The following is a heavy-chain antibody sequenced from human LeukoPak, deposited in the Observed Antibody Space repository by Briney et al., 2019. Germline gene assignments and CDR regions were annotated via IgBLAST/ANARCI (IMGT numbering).Heavy chain of an antibody. CDR2: IYPADPDI. V-gene: IGHV5-51*01. Sequence: GESLTISCKGSGYSINNYWIGWVRQMPGKGLEWMGIIYPADPDIRYSPSFQGQVTISADKSISTAYLQWSSLKASDTAIYYCARQEYCSGGSCYTWFDPWGQGTLVIVSS. D-gene: IGHD2-15*01. J-gene: IGHJ5*02. CDR1: GYSINNYW. CDR3: ARQEYCSGGSCYTWFDP.